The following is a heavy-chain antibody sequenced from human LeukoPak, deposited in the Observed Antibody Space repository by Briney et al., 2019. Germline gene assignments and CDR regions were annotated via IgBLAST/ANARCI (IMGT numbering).Heavy chain of an antibody. J-gene: IGHJ4*02. V-gene: IGHV4-4*07. CDR2: IYTSGST. Sequence: PSETLSLTCTVSGDSISNYYWSWIRQPAGKGLEWIGRIYTSGSTNYNPSLKSRVTMSVDTPKNQFSLKLSSVTAADTAVYYCARVSLVRGAPDYYFDYWGQGTLVTVSS. CDR1: GDSISNYY. CDR3: ARVSLVRGAPDYYFDY. D-gene: IGHD3-10*01.